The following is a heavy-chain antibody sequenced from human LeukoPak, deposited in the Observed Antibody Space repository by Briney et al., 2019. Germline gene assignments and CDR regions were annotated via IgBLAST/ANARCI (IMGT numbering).Heavy chain of an antibody. Sequence: GASVKVSCKASGTFSTHAISWVRQAPGQGLEWMGRVIPMFDTVIYAQKFQDRVTITTDKSTSTAYMELSSLRSEDTAVYYCARDSKTLTTEPGHFDYWGQGTLFSVSP. V-gene: IGHV1-69*05. CDR3: ARDSKTLTTEPGHFDY. CDR2: VIPMFDTV. D-gene: IGHD4-17*01. CDR1: GTFSTHA. J-gene: IGHJ4*02.